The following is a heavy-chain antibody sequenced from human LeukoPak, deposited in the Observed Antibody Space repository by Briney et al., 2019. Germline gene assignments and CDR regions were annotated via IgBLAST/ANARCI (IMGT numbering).Heavy chain of an antibody. D-gene: IGHD3-16*01. Sequence: PGGSLRLSCAASGFTVSGNYMSWVRQAPGKGLEWVSVIYSGGSTYYADSVKGRFTISRDNSKNTLYLQMNSLRAEDTAVYYCARDRRSGGGPYYYYMDVWGKGTTVTVSS. J-gene: IGHJ6*03. CDR1: GFTVSGNY. CDR2: IYSGGST. CDR3: ARDRRSGGGPYYYYMDV. V-gene: IGHV3-66*02.